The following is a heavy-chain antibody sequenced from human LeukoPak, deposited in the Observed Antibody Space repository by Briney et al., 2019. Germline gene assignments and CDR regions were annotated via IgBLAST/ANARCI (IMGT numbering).Heavy chain of an antibody. Sequence: GGSLRLSCAASGFSISNDWMSWVRQAPGKGLEWVARVKSRSAGETTDYAAPVKGRFTISRDNAKNTLYLQMNSLRAEDTAVYYCARSRFSGYVGWFDPWGQGTLVTVSS. V-gene: IGHV3-15*05. CDR3: ARSRFSGYVGWFDP. CDR2: VKSRSAGETT. J-gene: IGHJ5*02. CDR1: GFSISNDW. D-gene: IGHD5-12*01.